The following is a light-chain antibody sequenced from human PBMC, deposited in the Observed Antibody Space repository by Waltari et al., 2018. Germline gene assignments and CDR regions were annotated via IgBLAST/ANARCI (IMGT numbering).Light chain of an antibody. V-gene: IGLV2-14*03. CDR3: SSYTTSGTL. J-gene: IGLJ1*01. CDR1: TSDVGGYDY. Sequence: QSALTQPASVSGSPGQSIAISCTGTTSDVGGYDYVSWYQQHPGKAPKLMIYDVSNRPSVVSNRFSGSKSGNTASLTSSGLQAEDEADYYCSSYTTSGTLFGTGTKVTVL. CDR2: DVS.